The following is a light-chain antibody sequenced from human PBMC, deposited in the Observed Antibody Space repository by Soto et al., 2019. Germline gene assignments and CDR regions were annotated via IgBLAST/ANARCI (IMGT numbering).Light chain of an antibody. Sequence: IVLTQSPGTLSLSPGERATLSCRASQSVSSTYIAWYQQNPGQAPRLLIYGASSRATGIPDRFSGSGSGTDLTLTISRLEPEDFAVYFCQQYGRSPPFTFGQGAKVEIK. CDR2: GAS. CDR3: QQYGRSPPFT. J-gene: IGKJ2*01. CDR1: QSVSSTY. V-gene: IGKV3-20*01.